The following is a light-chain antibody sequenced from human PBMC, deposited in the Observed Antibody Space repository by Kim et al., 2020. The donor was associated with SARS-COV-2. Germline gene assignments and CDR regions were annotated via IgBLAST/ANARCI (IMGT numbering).Light chain of an antibody. V-gene: IGLV3-1*01. CDR3: QAWDSSTVV. Sequence: SYELTQPPSVSVSPGQTASITCSGDKLGDKYACWYQQKPGQSPVLVIYHDSKRPSGILERFSGSNSGNTATLTISGTQAMDEADYYCQAWDSSTVVFGGG. CDR1: KLGDKY. CDR2: HDS. J-gene: IGLJ2*01.